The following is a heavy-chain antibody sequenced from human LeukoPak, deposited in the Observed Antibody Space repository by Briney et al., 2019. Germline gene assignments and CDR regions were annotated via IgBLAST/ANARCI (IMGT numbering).Heavy chain of an antibody. CDR2: IYYSGST. CDR1: GGSISSGGYY. J-gene: IGHJ3*02. CDR3: ARDRSYYYDSSGYPGAFDI. Sequence: PSETLSLTCTVSGGSISSGGYYWSWIRQHPGKGLEWIGYIYYSGSTHYNPSLKSRVTISVDTSKNQFSLKLSSVTAADTAVYYCARDRSYYYDSSGYPGAFDIWGQGTMVTVSS. V-gene: IGHV4-31*03. D-gene: IGHD3-22*01.